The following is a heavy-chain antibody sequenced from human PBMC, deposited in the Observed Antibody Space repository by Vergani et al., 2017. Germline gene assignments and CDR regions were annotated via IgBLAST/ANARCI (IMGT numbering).Heavy chain of an antibody. V-gene: IGHV3-30*02. CDR2: IRSDGSDI. J-gene: IGHJ5*02. D-gene: IGHD6-19*01. CDR3: AKTSSVSGLYP. CDR1: GFTFRTYG. Sequence: QVQLVESGGGVVQPGGSLRLSCGASGFTFRTYGMHWVRQAPGKGPEWVAFIRSDGSDIYYADSVKGRFTISRDNSKSTLYLQMNSLRVEDTAVYYCAKTSSVSGLYPWGQGTLVTVSS.